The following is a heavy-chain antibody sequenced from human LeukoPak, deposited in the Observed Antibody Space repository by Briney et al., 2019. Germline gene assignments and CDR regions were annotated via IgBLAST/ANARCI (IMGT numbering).Heavy chain of an antibody. CDR2: IYYSGST. CDR3: ARVRYGSGSYSDY. Sequence: PSETLSLTCTVSGGSISSYYWSWIRQPPGKGLEWIGYIYYSGSTNYNPSLKSRVTISVDTSKNQFSLKLSSVTAADTAVYYCARVRYGSGSYSDYWGQGTLVTVSS. V-gene: IGHV4-59*12. CDR1: GGSISSYY. J-gene: IGHJ4*02. D-gene: IGHD3-10*01.